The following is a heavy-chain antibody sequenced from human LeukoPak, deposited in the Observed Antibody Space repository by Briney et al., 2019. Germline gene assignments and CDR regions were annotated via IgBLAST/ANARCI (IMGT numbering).Heavy chain of an antibody. J-gene: IGHJ4*02. Sequence: ASVKVSCMASGYTFISYGISWVRQAPGQGLDWMGWISAYNGNTNYAQKLQGRVTMTTDTSTSTAYMELRSLRSDDTAVYYCARDGPIVGATNFDYWGQGTLVTVSS. V-gene: IGHV1-18*01. CDR1: GYTFISYG. CDR2: ISAYNGNT. D-gene: IGHD1-26*01. CDR3: ARDGPIVGATNFDY.